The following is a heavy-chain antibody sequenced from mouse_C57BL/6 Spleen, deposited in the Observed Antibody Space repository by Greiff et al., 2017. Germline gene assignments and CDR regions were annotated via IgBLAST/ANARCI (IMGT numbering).Heavy chain of an antibody. CDR3: ARYDYDGYAMDY. V-gene: IGHV5-6*01. D-gene: IGHD2-4*01. CDR2: ISSGGSYT. J-gene: IGHJ4*01. Sequence: EVNVVESGGDLVKPGGSLKLSCAASGFTFSSYGMSWVRQTPDKRLEWVATISSGGSYTYYPDSVKGRFTISRDNAKNTLYLQMSSLKSEDTAMYYCARYDYDGYAMDYWGQGTSVTVSS. CDR1: GFTFSSYG.